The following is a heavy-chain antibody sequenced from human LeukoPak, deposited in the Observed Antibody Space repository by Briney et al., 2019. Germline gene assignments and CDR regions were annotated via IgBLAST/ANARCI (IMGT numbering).Heavy chain of an antibody. CDR2: INHSGST. CDR1: GYSISTGYY. Sequence: SETLSLTCTVSGYSISTGYYWDWIRQPPGKGLEWIGEINHSGSTNYNPSLKSRVTISVDTSKNHFSLKLSSVTAADTAVYYCARGYDSNGYVYYYYYMDVWGKGTTVTVSS. J-gene: IGHJ6*03. V-gene: IGHV4-38-2*02. CDR3: ARGYDSNGYVYYYYYMDV. D-gene: IGHD3-22*01.